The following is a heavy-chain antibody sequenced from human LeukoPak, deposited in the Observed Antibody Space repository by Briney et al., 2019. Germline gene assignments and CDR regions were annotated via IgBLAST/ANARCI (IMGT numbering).Heavy chain of an antibody. CDR2: IYYSGST. Sequence: SETLSLTCTVSGGSISSSSYYWGWIRQPPGKGLEWIGSIYYSGSTYYNPSLKSRVTISVDTSKNQFSLKLSSVTAADTAVYYCARGRVVLHWGQGTLVTVSS. CDR1: GGSISSSSYY. V-gene: IGHV4-39*07. CDR3: ARGRVVLH. J-gene: IGHJ4*02. D-gene: IGHD3-16*01.